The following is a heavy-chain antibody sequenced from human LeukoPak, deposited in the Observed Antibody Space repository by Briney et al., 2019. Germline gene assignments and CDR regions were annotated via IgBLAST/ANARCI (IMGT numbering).Heavy chain of an antibody. J-gene: IGHJ4*02. D-gene: IGHD7-27*01. V-gene: IGHV3-23*01. CDR2: IGSSGGGI. CDR1: GFTFSTYT. Sequence: GGSLRLSCAASGFTFSTYTMYWVRHPPGKRLEWVSIIGSSGGGIHYADSVKGRFTISRDNSKNALYLQMNCLRVEDTAVYYCAIDPNWGTHSWGQGVLVTVSS. CDR3: AIDPNWGTHS.